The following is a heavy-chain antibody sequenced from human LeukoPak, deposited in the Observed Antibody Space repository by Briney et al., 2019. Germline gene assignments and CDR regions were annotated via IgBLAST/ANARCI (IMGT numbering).Heavy chain of an antibody. CDR3: ARAQGIAAAGTAFDY. CDR2: ISYDGSNK. CDR1: GFTFSSYA. J-gene: IGHJ4*02. V-gene: IGHV3-30-3*01. D-gene: IGHD6-13*01. Sequence: PGRSLRLSCAASGFTFSSYAMHWVRQAPGKGLEWVAVISYDGSNKYYADSVKGRFTISRDNSKNTLYLQMNSLRAEDTAVYYCARAQGIAAAGTAFDYWGQGTLVTVSS.